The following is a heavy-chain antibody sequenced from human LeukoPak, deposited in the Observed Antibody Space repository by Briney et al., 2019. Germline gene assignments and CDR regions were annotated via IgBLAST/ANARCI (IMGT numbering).Heavy chain of an antibody. V-gene: IGHV4-59*08. CDR3: ARHRAYSSSSPFDY. CDR2: IYYTGTT. D-gene: IGHD6-6*01. Sequence: PSETLSLTCSVSAGSIISLGWSWIRQPPGKGLEWIGYIYYTGTTNYNPSLKSRVTMFVDMSKNQFSLRLSSVTAADTAVYYCARHRAYSSSSPFDYWGQGTLVTVSS. J-gene: IGHJ4*02. CDR1: AGSIISLG.